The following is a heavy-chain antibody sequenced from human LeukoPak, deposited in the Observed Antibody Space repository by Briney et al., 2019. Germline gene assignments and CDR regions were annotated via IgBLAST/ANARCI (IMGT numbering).Heavy chain of an antibody. CDR1: GGTFSSYA. CDR3: ARENWRAFDI. D-gene: IGHD1-1*01. CDR2: IIPIFGTA. J-gene: IGHJ3*02. Sequence: GASVEVSCKASGGTFSSYAISWVRQAPGQGLEWMGGIIPIFGTANYAQKFQGRVTITTDESTSTAYMELSSLRSEDTAVYYCARENWRAFDIWGQGTMVTVSS. V-gene: IGHV1-69*05.